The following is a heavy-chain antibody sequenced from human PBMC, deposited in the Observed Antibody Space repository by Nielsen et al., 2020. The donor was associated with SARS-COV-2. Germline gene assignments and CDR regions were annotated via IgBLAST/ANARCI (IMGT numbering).Heavy chain of an antibody. J-gene: IGHJ5*02. V-gene: IGHV3-11*05. D-gene: IGHD3-10*01. CDR3: ARVGGYGLLWFGELLS. Sequence: GGSLRLSCTASGFTFGDYAMNWVRQAPGKGLEWVSYISSSSSYTNYADSVKGRFTISRDNAKNSLYLQMNSLRAEDTALYHCARVGGYGLLWFGELLSWGQGTLVTVSS. CDR2: ISSSSSYT. CDR1: GFTFGDYA.